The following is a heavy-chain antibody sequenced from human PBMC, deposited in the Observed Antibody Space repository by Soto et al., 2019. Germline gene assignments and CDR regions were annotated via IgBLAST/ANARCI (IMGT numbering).Heavy chain of an antibody. V-gene: IGHV4-59*01. CDR2: IYYSGST. D-gene: IGHD6-13*01. J-gene: IGHJ4*02. CDR1: GGSISSYY. CDR3: ARETAKMDSSSWYDY. Sequence: SETLSLTCTVSGGSISSYYWSWTRQPPGKGLEWIGYIYYSGSTNYNPSLKSRVTISVDTSKNQFSLKLSSVTAADTAVYYCARETAKMDSSSWYDYWGQGTLVTVSS.